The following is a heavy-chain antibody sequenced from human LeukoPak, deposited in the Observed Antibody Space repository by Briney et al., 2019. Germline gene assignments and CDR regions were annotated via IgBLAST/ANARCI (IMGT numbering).Heavy chain of an antibody. CDR1: GGSISSYY. Sequence: PSETLSLTCTVSGGSISSYYWSWIRQPPGKGLEWIGYIYYSGSTNYNPSLKSRVTISVDTSKNQFSLKLSSVTAADTAVYYCARSPLFRDYVWGSYLYWLDPKEYYYMDVWGKGTTVTVSS. V-gene: IGHV4-59*01. CDR3: ARSPLFRDYVWGSYLYWLDPKEYYYMDV. CDR2: IYYSGST. J-gene: IGHJ6*03. D-gene: IGHD3-16*02.